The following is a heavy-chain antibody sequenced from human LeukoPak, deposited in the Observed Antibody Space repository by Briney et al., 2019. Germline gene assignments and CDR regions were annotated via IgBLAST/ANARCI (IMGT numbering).Heavy chain of an antibody. V-gene: IGHV3-23*01. D-gene: IGHD3-3*01. Sequence: GGSLRLSCAASGLTFSTQAMSWVRQAPGKGLEWVSSISDSSSGIYYADSVKGRCTISRAKSTSTMFLDMNSLRVEDTAIYYCANSYYHFWSGFANWGQGTLVSVSS. J-gene: IGHJ4*02. CDR2: ISDSSSGI. CDR3: ANSYYHFWSGFAN. CDR1: GLTFSTQA.